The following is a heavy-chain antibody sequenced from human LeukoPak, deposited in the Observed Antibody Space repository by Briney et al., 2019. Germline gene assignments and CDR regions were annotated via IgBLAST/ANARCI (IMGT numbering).Heavy chain of an antibody. V-gene: IGHV3-23*01. CDR2: ISGSGGST. D-gene: IGHD2-15*01. CDR1: GFTFSSYA. Sequence: GSLRLSCAASGFTFSSYAMSWVRQAPGKGLEWVSAISGSGGSTYYADSVKGRFTISRDNSKNTLYLQMNSLRAEDTAVYYCAKGLEGYCSGGSCYSGEYWGQGTLVTVSS. CDR3: AKGLEGYCSGGSCYSGEY. J-gene: IGHJ4*02.